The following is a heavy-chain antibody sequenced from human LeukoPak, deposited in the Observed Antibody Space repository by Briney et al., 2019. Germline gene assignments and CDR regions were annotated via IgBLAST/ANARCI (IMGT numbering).Heavy chain of an antibody. Sequence: SETLSLTCTVSGGSISSYYWSWIRQPPGKGLEWMGYIYYSGSTNYNPSLKSRVTISVDTSKNQFSLKLSSVTAADTAVYYCARDLRSIAADWFDPWGKGTLVTVSS. CDR2: IYYSGST. CDR3: ARDLRSIAADWFDP. D-gene: IGHD6-13*01. J-gene: IGHJ5*02. V-gene: IGHV4-59*01. CDR1: GGSISSYY.